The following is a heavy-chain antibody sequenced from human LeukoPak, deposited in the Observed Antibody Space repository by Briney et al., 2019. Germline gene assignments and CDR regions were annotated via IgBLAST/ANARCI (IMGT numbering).Heavy chain of an antibody. D-gene: IGHD6-25*01. CDR2: IYSDGST. CDR1: GFTVSTNY. V-gene: IGHV3-53*01. CDR3: ARPGWYAATGLSDY. Sequence: VASLRLSCAASGFTVSTNYMTWVRQAPGKRLQSLSFIYSDGSTYYADSVKGRFNISRDNSKNTLYLQMNSLRAEDTAVYYCARPGWYAATGLSDYWGQGTLVTVSS. J-gene: IGHJ4*02.